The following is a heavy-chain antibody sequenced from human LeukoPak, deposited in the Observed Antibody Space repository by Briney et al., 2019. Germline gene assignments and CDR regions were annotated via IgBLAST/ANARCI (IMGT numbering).Heavy chain of an antibody. CDR1: GGTFSSYA. D-gene: IGHD3-22*01. CDR2: IIPIFGTA. V-gene: IGHV1-69*06. J-gene: IGHJ4*02. CDR3: ATVRGTYYYDSSGYNLFDY. Sequence: SVKVSCKASGGTFSSYAISWVRQAPGQGLEWMGGIIPIFGTANYAQKFQGRVTMTEDTSTDTAYMELSSLRSEDTAVYYCATVRGTYYYDSSGYNLFDYWGQGTLVTVSS.